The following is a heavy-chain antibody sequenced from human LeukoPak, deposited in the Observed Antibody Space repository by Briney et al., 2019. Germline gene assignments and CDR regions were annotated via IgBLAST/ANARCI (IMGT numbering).Heavy chain of an antibody. V-gene: IGHV3-23*01. D-gene: IGHD4-17*01. CDR1: GFTFSSYA. CDR3: AKDVSGDYLYYFDY. J-gene: IGHJ4*02. CDR2: ISGSGGST. Sequence: PGGSLRLSCAASGFTFSSYAMGWVRQAPGKGLEWVSGISGSGGSTYYADSVKGRFTIARDNSKNTLYLQMNSLRAEDTAVYYCAKDVSGDYLYYFDYWGQGTLVTVSS.